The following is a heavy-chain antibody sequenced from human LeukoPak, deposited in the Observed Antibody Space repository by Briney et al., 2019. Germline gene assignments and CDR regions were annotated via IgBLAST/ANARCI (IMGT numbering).Heavy chain of an antibody. CDR3: ARKRGGGYGYWYFDL. Sequence: SETLSLTCTVSGGSISSSSYYWGWIRQPPGKGLEWIGSIYYSGSTYYNPSLKSRVTISVDTSKNQFSLKLSSVTAADTAVYYCARKRGGGYGYWYFDLWGRGTLVTVSS. V-gene: IGHV4-39*01. D-gene: IGHD5-18*01. J-gene: IGHJ2*01. CDR2: IYYSGST. CDR1: GGSISSSSYY.